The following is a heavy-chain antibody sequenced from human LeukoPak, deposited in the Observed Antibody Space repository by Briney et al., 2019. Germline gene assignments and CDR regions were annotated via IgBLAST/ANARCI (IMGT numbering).Heavy chain of an antibody. J-gene: IGHJ5*02. V-gene: IGHV1-2*02. D-gene: IGHD2-15*01. CDR1: GYTFTGYL. Sequence: ASVKVSCKASGYTFTGYLLHWVRQAPGQGLEWMGRISPNSGGTNYAQKFQGRVTMTRDTSISTAYMELSRLRSDDTAVYYCARDRRYCSGGSCYSNWFDPWGQGTLVTVSS. CDR2: ISPNSGGT. CDR3: ARDRRYCSGGSCYSNWFDP.